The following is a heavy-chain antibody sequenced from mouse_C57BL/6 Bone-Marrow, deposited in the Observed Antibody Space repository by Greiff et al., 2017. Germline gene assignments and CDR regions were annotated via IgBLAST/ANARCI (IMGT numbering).Heavy chain of an antibody. J-gene: IGHJ2*01. CDR1: GFTFSSYA. Sequence: EVMLVESGGGLVKPGGSLKLSCAASGFTFSSYAMSWVRQTPEKRLEWVATISDGGSSTYYPDNVKGRFTISRDNAKNNLYLQMSHLKSEDTAMYYCARDNGYYVFDDWGQGTTLTVSS. CDR2: ISDGGSST. V-gene: IGHV5-4*01. CDR3: ARDNGYYVFDD. D-gene: IGHD2-3*01.